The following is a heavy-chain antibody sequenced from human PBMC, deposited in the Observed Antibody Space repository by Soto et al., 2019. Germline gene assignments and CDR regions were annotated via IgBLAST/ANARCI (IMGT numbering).Heavy chain of an antibody. CDR2: IYHGEST. Sequence: QLQLQESGSGLVKPSQTLSLTCAVSGGSISSGGYSWSWIRQPPGKGLEWIGNIYHGESTYYNPSRKNRVTISVDRSKNQYPLKLSYVTAADTAVYYCARAEGGIFDYWGQGTLVTVSS. V-gene: IGHV4-30-2*01. CDR1: GGSISSGGYS. CDR3: ARAEGGIFDY. J-gene: IGHJ4*02.